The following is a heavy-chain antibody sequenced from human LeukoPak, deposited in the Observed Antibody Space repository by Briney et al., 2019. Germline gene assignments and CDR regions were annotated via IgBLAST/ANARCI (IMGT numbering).Heavy chain of an antibody. V-gene: IGHV1-18*01. Sequence: VSCLACLCTLTKYGSSWVGQAPGQGLEWMGWISASNGNTNYTQNIQGRVTIPTDTSKTTTYMDLRSLRSEDTAVYYCAKDVNVLFWFGEPHAFDIWGQGTMVTVSS. CDR3: AKDVNVLFWFGEPHAFDI. CDR2: ISASNGNT. CDR1: LCTLTKYG. J-gene: IGHJ3*02. D-gene: IGHD3-10*01.